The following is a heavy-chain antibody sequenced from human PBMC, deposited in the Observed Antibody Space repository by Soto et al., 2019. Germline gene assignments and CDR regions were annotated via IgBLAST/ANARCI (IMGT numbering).Heavy chain of an antibody. V-gene: IGHV1-18*01. CDR2: ISAYNGNT. J-gene: IGHJ6*02. CDR3: AGSEVPASKGYDGMDV. D-gene: IGHD2-2*01. CDR1: GYTFTSYG. Sequence: QVQLVQSGAEVKKPGASVKVSCKASGYTFTSYGISWVRQAPGQGLEWMGWISAYNGNTNYAQKLQGRATMTTDTSTSTAYMELRSLRSADTALYYCAGSEVPASKGYDGMDVWGQGTTVTVS.